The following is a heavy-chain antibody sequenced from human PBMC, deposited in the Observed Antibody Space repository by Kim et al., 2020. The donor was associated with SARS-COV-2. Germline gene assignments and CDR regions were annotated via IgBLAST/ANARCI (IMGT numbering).Heavy chain of an antibody. CDR1: GFTFSSYA. V-gene: IGHV3-23*01. CDR2: ICGSGGST. CDR3: AKGGFTMIARDY. Sequence: GGSLRLSCAASGFTFSSYAMRWVRQAPGKGLEWVSAICGSGGSTYYADSVKGRFTISRDKSKKTPYLQMNSLRAEDTAAYYCAKGGFTMIARDYWGHGT. D-gene: IGHD3-22*01. J-gene: IGHJ4*01.